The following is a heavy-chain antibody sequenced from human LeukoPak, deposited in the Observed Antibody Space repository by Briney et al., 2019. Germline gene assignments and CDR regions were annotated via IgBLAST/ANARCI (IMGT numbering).Heavy chain of an antibody. Sequence: SVKVSCEASGGTFSSYAISWVRQAPGQGLEWMGGIIPIFGTANYAQKFQGRVTITADESTSTAYMELSSLRSEDTAVYYCARGTFYGSGSSLGYWGQGTLVTVSS. J-gene: IGHJ4*02. CDR2: IIPIFGTA. CDR1: GGTFSSYA. CDR3: ARGTFYGSGSSLGY. V-gene: IGHV1-69*13. D-gene: IGHD3-10*01.